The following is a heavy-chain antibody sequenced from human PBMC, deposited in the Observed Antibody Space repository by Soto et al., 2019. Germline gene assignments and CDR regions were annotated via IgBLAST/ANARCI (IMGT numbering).Heavy chain of an antibody. CDR2: IYSGGST. CDR1: GFTVSSNY. CDR3: ARRGIVVVMGWAFDI. Sequence: PGGSLRLSCAASGFTVSSNYMSWVRQAPGKGLEWVSVIYSGGSTYYADSVKGRFTISRDNSKNTLYLQMNSLRAEDTAVYYCARRGIVVVMGWAFDIWGRGTXVTVSS. J-gene: IGHJ3*02. D-gene: IGHD3-22*01. V-gene: IGHV3-66*04.